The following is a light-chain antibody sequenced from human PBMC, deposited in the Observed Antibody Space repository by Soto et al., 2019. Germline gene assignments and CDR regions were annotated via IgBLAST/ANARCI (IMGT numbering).Light chain of an antibody. CDR2: EVS. CDR1: SSDVGAYDF. V-gene: IGLV2-14*01. Sequence: QSALTQPASVSGSPGQSITISCSGTSSDVGAYDFVSWYQQHPGKAPKLMIFEVSNRPSGVSHRFSGSKSGNMASLTISGLQAEDEADYYCSAYTTSSALVVFGGGTQLTVL. J-gene: IGLJ2*01. CDR3: SAYTTSSALVV.